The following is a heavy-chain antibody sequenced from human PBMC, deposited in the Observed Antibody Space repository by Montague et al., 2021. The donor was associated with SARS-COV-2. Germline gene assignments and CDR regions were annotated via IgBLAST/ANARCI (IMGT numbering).Heavy chain of an antibody. J-gene: IGHJ4*02. CDR3: ARDSGGSVDY. V-gene: IGHV3-30*04. D-gene: IGHD3-10*01. CDR1: GFPFSSYA. Sequence: SLRLTCAASGFPFSSYAMHWVRQAPGKGLEWVAVISYDGSNKYYADSVKGRFTTSRDNSKNTLYLQMNSLRAEDTAVYYCARDSGGSVDYWGQGTLVTVSS. CDR2: ISYDGSNK.